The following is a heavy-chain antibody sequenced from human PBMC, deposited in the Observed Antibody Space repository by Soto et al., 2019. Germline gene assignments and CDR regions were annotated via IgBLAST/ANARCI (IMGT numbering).Heavy chain of an antibody. Sequence: GASVKVSCKASGGTFSSYAISWVRQAPGQGLEWMGGIIPIFGTANYAQKFQGRVTITADESTSTAYMELSSLRSEDTAVYYCARGSYYGDYTPFDYWGQGTLVTVSS. CDR3: ARGSYYGDYTPFDY. CDR2: IIPIFGTA. V-gene: IGHV1-69*13. CDR1: GGTFSSYA. J-gene: IGHJ4*02. D-gene: IGHD4-17*01.